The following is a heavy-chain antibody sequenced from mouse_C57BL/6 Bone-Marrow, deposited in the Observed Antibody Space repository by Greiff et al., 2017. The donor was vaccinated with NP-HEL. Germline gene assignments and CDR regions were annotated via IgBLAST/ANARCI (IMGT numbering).Heavy chain of an antibody. D-gene: IGHD1-1*01. CDR1: GFTFSDYG. CDR3: ARELGTTVVAGDWFAY. CDR2: ISSGSSTI. J-gene: IGHJ3*01. V-gene: IGHV5-17*01. Sequence: EVKLVESGGGLVKPGGSLKLSCAASGFTFSDYGMHWVRQAPEKGLEWVAYISSGSSTIYYADTVKGRFTISRDNAKNTLFLQMTSLRSENTAMYYCARELGTTVVAGDWFAYWGQGTLVTVTA.